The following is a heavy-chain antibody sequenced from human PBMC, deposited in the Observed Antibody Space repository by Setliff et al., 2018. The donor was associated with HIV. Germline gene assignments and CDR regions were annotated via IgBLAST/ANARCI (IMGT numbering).Heavy chain of an antibody. CDR3: ARGGLGFPDWCLPDS. J-gene: IGHJ4*02. CDR2: ISGLTGEV. V-gene: IGHV1-18*04. Sequence: GASVKVSCKASGYDFSSYSMMWVRQTPGQGLEWLGWISGLTGEVRLAKEFQGRVTLTTSAYTAYMELKSLRSEDRGVYYCARGGLGFPDWCLPDSWGQGTLVTVSS. CDR1: GYDFSSYS. D-gene: IGHD2-21*02.